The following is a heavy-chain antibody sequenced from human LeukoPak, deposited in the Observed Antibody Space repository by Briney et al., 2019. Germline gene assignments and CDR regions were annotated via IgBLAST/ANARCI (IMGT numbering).Heavy chain of an antibody. Sequence: GGSLRLSCAASGFTFSSYAMHWVRQAPGKGLEWVAVISYDGSNKYYADSVKGRFTISRDNSKNTLYLQMNSLRAEDTAVYYGARGDPGSMRYCIGGSCYPGGFYGMDVWGQGTTVTVSS. CDR2: ISYDGSNK. CDR3: ARGDPGSMRYCIGGSCYPGGFYGMDV. V-gene: IGHV3-30-3*01. CDR1: GFTFSSYA. D-gene: IGHD2-15*01. J-gene: IGHJ6*02.